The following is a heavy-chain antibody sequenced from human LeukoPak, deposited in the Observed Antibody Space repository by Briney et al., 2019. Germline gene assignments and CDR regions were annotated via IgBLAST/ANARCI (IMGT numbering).Heavy chain of an antibody. V-gene: IGHV3-48*03. D-gene: IGHD6-19*01. CDR1: GFTFSSYE. J-gene: IGHJ4*02. CDR3: VLRGAVAAADF. CDR2: ISSSGSPI. Sequence: QTGGSLRLSCAASGFTFSSYEMNWVRQAPGKGLEWVSYISSSGSPIYYADSVEGRFTISRDNAKDSLYLQMNSLRAEDTAVYYCVLRGAVAAADFWGQGTLVTVSS.